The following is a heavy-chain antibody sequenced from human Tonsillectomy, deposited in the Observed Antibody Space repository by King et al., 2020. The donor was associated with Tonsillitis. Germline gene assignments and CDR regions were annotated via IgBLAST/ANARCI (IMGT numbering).Heavy chain of an antibody. CDR1: GFIFSDFY. Sequence: QLVQSGGGVVKPGGSLRLSCAASGFIFSDFYMSWIRQAPGKGLEWVSYISSRGSTISYVDSVKGRFTISRDNAKNSLYLQMNSLRAEDTAVYYCARETPAAINWFDPWGQGTLVTVSS. CDR2: ISSRGSTI. J-gene: IGHJ5*02. D-gene: IGHD2-2*01. CDR3: ARETPAAINWFDP. V-gene: IGHV3-11*01.